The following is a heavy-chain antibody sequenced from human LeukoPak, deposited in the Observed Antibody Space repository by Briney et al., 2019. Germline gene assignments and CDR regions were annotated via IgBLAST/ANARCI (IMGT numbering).Heavy chain of an antibody. D-gene: IGHD3-16*01. V-gene: IGHV4-59*08. J-gene: IGHJ4*02. CDR1: GGSISNYY. Sequence: SETLSLTCTVSGGSISNYYWSWIRQPPGKGLEWIGYIHYSGSTSYNPSLKSRVTISEDTSKNQFSLKLSSVTAADTAVYYCARPLISSYPYTFDFWGQGTLVTVSS. CDR3: ARPLISSYPYTFDF. CDR2: IHYSGST.